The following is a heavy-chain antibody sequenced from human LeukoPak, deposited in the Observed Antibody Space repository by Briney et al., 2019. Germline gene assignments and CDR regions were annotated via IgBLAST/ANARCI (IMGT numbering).Heavy chain of an antibody. Sequence: GGSLRLSCAASGFTFSSYWMHWVRQAPGKGLVWVSRINSDGSTTNYADSVKGRFTISRDNAKNSLYLQMNSLRAEDTAVYYCARDFFYDSSGYVGPWGQGTLVTVSS. CDR1: GFTFSSYW. J-gene: IGHJ4*02. D-gene: IGHD3-22*01. CDR2: INSDGSTT. V-gene: IGHV3-74*01. CDR3: ARDFFYDSSGYVGP.